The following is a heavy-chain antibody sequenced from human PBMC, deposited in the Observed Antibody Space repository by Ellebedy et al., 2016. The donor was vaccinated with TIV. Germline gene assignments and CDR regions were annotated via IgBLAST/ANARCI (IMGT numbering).Heavy chain of an antibody. CDR1: GFTFSSYA. V-gene: IGHV3-23*01. CDR2: ISGSGGST. Sequence: GESLKISCAASGFTFSSYAMSWVRQAPGKGLEWVSAISGSGGSTYYADSVKGRFTISRDNSKNTLYLQMNSLRAEDTAVYYCAKEFYYGSGSYLRYFDYWGQGTLVTVSS. J-gene: IGHJ4*02. D-gene: IGHD3-10*01. CDR3: AKEFYYGSGSYLRYFDY.